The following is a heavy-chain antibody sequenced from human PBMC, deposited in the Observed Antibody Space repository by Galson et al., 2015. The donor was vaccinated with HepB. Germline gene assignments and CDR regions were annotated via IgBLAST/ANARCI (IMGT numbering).Heavy chain of an antibody. D-gene: IGHD3-9*01. Sequence: SVKVSCKAQGYSLSSYGISWVRQAPGQGLEWMGWISPYNGKTYYVENFQGRISMTADTSTSTAYLELRSLRSDDTALYYCVRDRRDILTGHWNWFDPWGQGTLVTVSS. J-gene: IGHJ5*02. V-gene: IGHV1-18*01. CDR2: ISPYNGKT. CDR3: VRDRRDILTGHWNWFDP. CDR1: GYSLSSYG.